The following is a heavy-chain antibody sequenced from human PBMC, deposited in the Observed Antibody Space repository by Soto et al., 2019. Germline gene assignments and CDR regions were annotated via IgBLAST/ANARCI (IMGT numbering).Heavy chain of an antibody. CDR3: AKDFPVSSSWDSYFDY. J-gene: IGHJ4*02. Sequence: GGSLRLSCVTSGFTFGNFWLTWVRQAPGKGLEWVANINEAGGNKHYADSVKGRFTISRDNSKNTVYLQMNSLRAEDTAVYYCAKDFPVSSSWDSYFDYWGQGTLVTVSS. V-gene: IGHV3-7*03. CDR1: GFTFGNFW. CDR2: INEAGGNK. D-gene: IGHD6-13*01.